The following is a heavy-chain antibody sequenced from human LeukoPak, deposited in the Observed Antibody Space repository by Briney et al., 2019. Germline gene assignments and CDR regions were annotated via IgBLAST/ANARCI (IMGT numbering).Heavy chain of an antibody. CDR1: GFTFSSYS. D-gene: IGHD3-9*01. Sequence: GGSLRLSCAASGFTFSSYSMNWVRQAPGKGLEWVSSISSSSSYIYYADSVKGRFTISRDNAKNSLYLQMNSLRAEDTAVYYCARDRIPVLRYFDWSLDYWGQGTLVTVSS. J-gene: IGHJ4*02. V-gene: IGHV3-21*01. CDR2: ISSSSSYI. CDR3: ARDRIPVLRYFDWSLDY.